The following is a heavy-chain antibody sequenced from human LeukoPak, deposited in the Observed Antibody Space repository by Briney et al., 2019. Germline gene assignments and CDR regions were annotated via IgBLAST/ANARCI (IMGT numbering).Heavy chain of an antibody. J-gene: IGHJ4*02. D-gene: IGHD4-23*01. CDR3: ASRTMTTVVH. Sequence: PSETLSLTCTVSGGSISSSGYYWGWLRQPPGKGLEWIGSLYYSGSTYYNPSLKSRVTISGDTSKNQFSLKLYSVTAADTAVYYCASRTMTTVVHWGQGTLVTVSS. CDR1: GGSISSSGYY. V-gene: IGHV4-39*01. CDR2: LYYSGST.